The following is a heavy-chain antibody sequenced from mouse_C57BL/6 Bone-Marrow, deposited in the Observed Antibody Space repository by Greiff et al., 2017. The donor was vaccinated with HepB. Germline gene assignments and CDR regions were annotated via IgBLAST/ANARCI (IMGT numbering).Heavy chain of an antibody. V-gene: IGHV1-52*01. J-gene: IGHJ3*01. CDR1: GYTFTSYW. CDR2: IDPSDSET. CDR3: ARRGVVAEDWFAY. Sequence: QVQLQQSGAELVRPGSSVKLSCKASGYTFTSYWMHWVKQRPIQGLEWIGNIDPSDSETHYNQKFKDKATLTVDKSSSTAYMQLSSLTSEDSAVYYCARRGVVAEDWFAYWGQGTLVTVSA. D-gene: IGHD1-1*01.